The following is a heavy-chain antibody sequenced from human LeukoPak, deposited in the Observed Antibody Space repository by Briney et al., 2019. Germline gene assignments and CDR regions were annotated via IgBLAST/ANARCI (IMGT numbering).Heavy chain of an antibody. V-gene: IGHV1-18*01. CDR3: ARDFGLWFGELQYYFDY. CDR1: GHTFTSYG. Sequence: ASVKVSCKASGHTFTSYGISWVRQAPGQGLEWMGWISAYNGNTNYAQKLQGRVTMTTDTSTSTAYMELRSLRPDDTAVYYCARDFGLWFGELQYYFDYWGQGTLVTVSS. CDR2: ISAYNGNT. D-gene: IGHD3-10*01. J-gene: IGHJ4*02.